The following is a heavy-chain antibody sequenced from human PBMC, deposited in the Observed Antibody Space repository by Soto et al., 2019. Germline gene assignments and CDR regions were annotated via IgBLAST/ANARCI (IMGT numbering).Heavy chain of an antibody. CDR3: ASSMVVAAASFFGRKGLNSYFYY. CDR1: GYSFTSYW. D-gene: IGHD2-15*01. V-gene: IGHV5-51*01. CDR2: IYPGDSDT. Sequence: GESLKISCKGSGYSFTSYWIGWVRQMPGKGLEWMGIIYPGDSDTRYSPSFQGQVTISADKSISTAYPQWSSLKASDTAMYYCASSMVVAAASFFGRKGLNSYFYYRGQGTVVTVSA. J-gene: IGHJ4*02.